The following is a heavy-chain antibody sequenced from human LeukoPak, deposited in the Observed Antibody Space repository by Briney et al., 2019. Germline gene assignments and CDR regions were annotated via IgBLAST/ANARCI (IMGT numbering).Heavy chain of an antibody. V-gene: IGHV6-1*01. CDR3: ARGGQGDGYSADEAFDS. CDR2: TYYRSKWYN. D-gene: IGHD5-24*01. CDR1: GDSVSSNSAA. J-gene: IGHJ3*02. Sequence: SQTLSLTCAISGDSVSSNSAAWNWIRQSPSTGLEWLGRTYYRSKWYNEYGGSVKSRIIINPDTSKNQFSLQMNSVTPEDTAVYYCARGGQGDGYSADEAFDSWGQGTMVTVSS.